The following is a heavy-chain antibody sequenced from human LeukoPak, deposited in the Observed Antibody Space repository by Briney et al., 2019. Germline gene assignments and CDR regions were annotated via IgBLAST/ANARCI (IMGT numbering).Heavy chain of an antibody. D-gene: IGHD3-9*01. J-gene: IGHJ4*02. CDR3: AIDILTGYSADY. CDR2: IWYGGSNK. Sequence: GSSLRLSCAACGFIFSSYGMHWVRQAPGKGLEWVAVIWYGGSNKYYADSVKGRFTISRDNSKNTLYLQMNSLRAEDTAVYYCAIDILTGYSADYWGQGTLVTVSS. CDR1: GFIFSSYG. V-gene: IGHV3-33*01.